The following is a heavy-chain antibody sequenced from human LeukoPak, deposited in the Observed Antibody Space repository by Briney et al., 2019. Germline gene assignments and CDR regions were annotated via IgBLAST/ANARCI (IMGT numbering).Heavy chain of an antibody. Sequence: GGSLRLSCAASGFTFSNYGMHWVRQAPGKGLEWVAFIQYDGSNKYYADSEKGRSTISRDNSKNTLYLQMNSLRAEDTAVYYCARDPRAYTSGWYWSDYWGQGTLVTVSS. D-gene: IGHD6-19*01. CDR1: GFTFSNYG. V-gene: IGHV3-30*02. J-gene: IGHJ4*02. CDR3: ARDPRAYTSGWYWSDY. CDR2: IQYDGSNK.